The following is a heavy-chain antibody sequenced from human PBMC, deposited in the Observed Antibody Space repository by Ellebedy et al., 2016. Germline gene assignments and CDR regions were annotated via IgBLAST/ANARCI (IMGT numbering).Heavy chain of an antibody. CDR1: GFTFSSYS. CDR3: ARDPTLYSGSRYYMDV. CDR2: ISSSSSYI. Sequence: GESLKISXAASGFTFSSYSMNWVRQAPGKGLEWVSSISSSSSYIYYADSVKGRFTISRDNAKNSLYLQMNSLRAEDTAVYYCARDPTLYSGSRYYMDVWGKGTTVTVSS. V-gene: IGHV3-21*01. D-gene: IGHD1-26*01. J-gene: IGHJ6*03.